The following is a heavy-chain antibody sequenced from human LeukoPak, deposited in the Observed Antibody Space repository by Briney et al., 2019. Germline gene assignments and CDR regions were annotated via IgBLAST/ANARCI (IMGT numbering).Heavy chain of an antibody. CDR1: GYTFTSYD. CDR3: ARGRGAAGTYWFDP. D-gene: IGHD6-13*01. J-gene: IGHJ5*02. V-gene: IGHV1-8*01. Sequence: ASVKVSCKASGYTFTSYDINWVRQATGQGLEWTGWMNPNGGNTGYAQKFQGRVTMTRNTSISTAYMELSSLRSEDTAVYYCARGRGAAGTYWFDPWGQGTLVTVSS. CDR2: MNPNGGNT.